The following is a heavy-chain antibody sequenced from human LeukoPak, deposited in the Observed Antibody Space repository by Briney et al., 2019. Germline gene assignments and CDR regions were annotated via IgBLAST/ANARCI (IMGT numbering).Heavy chain of an antibody. V-gene: IGHV3-30*02. D-gene: IGHD6-19*01. J-gene: IGHJ4*02. CDR2: IRYDGNNK. CDR1: GFTFSSYG. CDR3: AKEIIAVAGPGDY. Sequence: GGSLRLSCAASGFTFSSYGMHWVRQAPGKGGEWVAFIRYDGNNKYYAHSVKGRFTISRDNSKNTLYLQMNSLRAEDTAVYYCAKEIIAVAGPGDYWGQGTLVTVSS.